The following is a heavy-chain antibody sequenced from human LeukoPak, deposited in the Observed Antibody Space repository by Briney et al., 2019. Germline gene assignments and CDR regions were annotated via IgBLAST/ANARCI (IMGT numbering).Heavy chain of an antibody. CDR1: ARSISSSNYC. CDR2: MYTSGTT. CDR3: ARGESSSSPLYYYYYMDV. J-gene: IGHJ6*03. D-gene: IGHD6-6*01. V-gene: IGHV4-61*02. Sequence: PSQTLSLICSVAARSISSSNYCWSWIRQPAGKGLEWIGSMYTSGTTNYNPSLRSRVTISVDTSKNQSSLKLNSVTASDTAVYYCARGESSSSPLYYYYYMDVWGKGTTVTVSS.